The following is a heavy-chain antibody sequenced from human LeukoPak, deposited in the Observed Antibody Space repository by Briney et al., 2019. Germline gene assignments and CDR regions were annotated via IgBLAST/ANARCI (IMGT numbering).Heavy chain of an antibody. CDR2: MNPNSGGT. Sequence: RASVKVSCKASGYTFTDYFIHWMRQAPGQGLEWMVWMNPNSGGTKYAEKFQGRVTMSRDTSISTAYMELSRLRSDDTAVYYCTKVGFNAWGQGTLVTVSS. V-gene: IGHV1-2*02. CDR3: TKVGFNA. CDR1: GYTFTDYF. J-gene: IGHJ5*02.